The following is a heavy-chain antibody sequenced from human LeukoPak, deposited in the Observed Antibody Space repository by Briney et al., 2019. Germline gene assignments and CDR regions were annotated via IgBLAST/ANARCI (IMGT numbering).Heavy chain of an antibody. D-gene: IGHD3-3*01. J-gene: IGHJ4*02. V-gene: IGHV1-58*02. CDR2: IVVGSGDT. CDR3: AAARLRFLGFDY. Sequence: SVKVSCKASGFTFNTSTMQWVRQARGQRLEWIGWIVVGSGDTNYSQKFHERVTITWDMSTSTAYMELSSLTSEDTAVYYCAAARLRFLGFDYWGQGTLVTVSS. CDR1: GFTFNTST.